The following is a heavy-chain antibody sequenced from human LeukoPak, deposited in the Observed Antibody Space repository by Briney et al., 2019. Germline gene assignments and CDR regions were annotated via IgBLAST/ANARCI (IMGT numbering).Heavy chain of an antibody. Sequence: ASVKVSCKASGYTFTGYYMHWVRQAPGQGLEWMGWINPNSGGTNYAQKFQGRVTMTRDTSISIVYMELSRLTTDDTAVYYCARALRYDDSSGYYAYWGQGTLVTVSS. CDR3: ARALRYDDSSGYYAY. J-gene: IGHJ4*02. D-gene: IGHD3-22*01. CDR2: INPNSGGT. V-gene: IGHV1-2*02. CDR1: GYTFTGYY.